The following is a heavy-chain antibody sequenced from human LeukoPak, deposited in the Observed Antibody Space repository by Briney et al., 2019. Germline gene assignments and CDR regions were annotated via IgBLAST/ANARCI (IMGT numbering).Heavy chain of an antibody. CDR2: INPNSGGT. D-gene: IGHD2-2*01. V-gene: IGHV1-2*02. J-gene: IGHJ5*02. CDR1: GYTFTGYY. Sequence: ASVKVSCKASGYTFTGYYMHWVRQAPGQGLEWMGWINPNSGGTNYAQKFQGRVTMTRGTSISTAYMELSRLRSDDTAVYYCARDFRDIVVVPAATFDPWGQGTLVTVSS. CDR3: ARDFRDIVVVPAATFDP.